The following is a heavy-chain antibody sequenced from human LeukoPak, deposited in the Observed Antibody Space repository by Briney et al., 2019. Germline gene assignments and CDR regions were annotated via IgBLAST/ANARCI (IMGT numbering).Heavy chain of an antibody. CDR2: IIPIFGTA. Sequence: ASVKVSCKASGGTFSSYAFSWVRQAPGQGLEWMGGIIPIFGTANYAQKFQGRVTITADESTSTAYMELSSLRSEDTAVYYCARDGYNKYYFDYWGQGTLVTVSS. V-gene: IGHV1-69*13. J-gene: IGHJ4*02. CDR1: GGTFSSYA. D-gene: IGHD5-24*01. CDR3: ARDGYNKYYFDY.